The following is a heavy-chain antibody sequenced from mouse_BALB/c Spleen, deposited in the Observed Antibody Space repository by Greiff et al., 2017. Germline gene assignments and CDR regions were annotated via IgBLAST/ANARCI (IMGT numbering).Heavy chain of an antibody. V-gene: IGHV5-6-5*01. Sequence: EVKLVESGGGLVQPGGSLKLSCAASGFTFSSYTMSWVRQTPEKRLEWVASISSGGSTYYPDSVKGRFTISRDNARNILYLQMSSLRSEDTAMYYCARNYRYSYYYAMDYWGQGTSVTVSS. D-gene: IGHD2-14*01. CDR3: ARNYRYSYYYAMDY. CDR1: GFTFSSYT. CDR2: ISSGGST. J-gene: IGHJ4*01.